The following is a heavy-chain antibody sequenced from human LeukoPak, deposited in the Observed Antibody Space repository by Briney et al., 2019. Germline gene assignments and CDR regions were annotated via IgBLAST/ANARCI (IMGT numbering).Heavy chain of an antibody. D-gene: IGHD4-11*01. Sequence: PSETLSLTCTVSGGSITNYYWTWTRQPPGKGLEWIGYIHYSGSTNYNPSLTSRVTISVDTSKNQFSLKLSSVTAADTAVYYCARASVTYYYYYYMDVWGKGTTVTVSS. CDR3: ARASVTYYYYYYMDV. CDR1: GGSITNYY. V-gene: IGHV4-59*01. J-gene: IGHJ6*03. CDR2: IHYSGST.